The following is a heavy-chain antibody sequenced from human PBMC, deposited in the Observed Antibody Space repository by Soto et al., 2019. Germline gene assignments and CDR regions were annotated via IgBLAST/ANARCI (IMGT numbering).Heavy chain of an antibody. CDR1: GYSFAGYW. V-gene: IGHV5-10-1*01. D-gene: IGHD3-22*01. Sequence: GESLKISCKGSGYSFAGYWITWVRQKPGKGLEWMGRIDPSDSQTYYSPSFRGHVTVSVTKSITTVFLQWSSLRASDTAMYYCTRQIYDSDTGPNFQYYFDSWGHGTPVTVSS. J-gene: IGHJ4*01. CDR2: IDPSDSQT. CDR3: TRQIYDSDTGPNFQYYFDS.